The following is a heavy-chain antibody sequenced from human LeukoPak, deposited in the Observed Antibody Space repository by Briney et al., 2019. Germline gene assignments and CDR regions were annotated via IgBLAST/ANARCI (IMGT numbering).Heavy chain of an antibody. V-gene: IGHV3-21*01. J-gene: IGHJ5*01. CDR1: GFTFSSYS. Sequence: GGSLRLSCAASGFTFSSYSMNWVGQAPGKGLEWVSSISSSSSYIYYADSLKGRFTISRDNAKKSVYLQMNSLRAEDTAVYYCARGALDAATPFDSWGQGTLVTVSS. CDR2: ISSSSSYI. D-gene: IGHD2-15*01. CDR3: ARGALDAATPFDS.